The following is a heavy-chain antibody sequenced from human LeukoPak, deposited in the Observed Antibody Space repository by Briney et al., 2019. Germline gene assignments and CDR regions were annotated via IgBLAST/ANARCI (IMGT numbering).Heavy chain of an antibody. J-gene: IGHJ4*02. CDR1: GFIVSSTY. D-gene: IGHD3-10*01. CDR2: IYSGGST. V-gene: IGHV3-53*01. Sequence: GGSLRLSCAASGFIVSSTYMNWGRQAPGKGLEWVSVIYSGGSTYYADSVKGRFTISRDKSRNTLYLQMNSLRAEDTAVYYCYCGSGSNFDYWGQGTLVTVSS. CDR3: YCGSGSNFDY.